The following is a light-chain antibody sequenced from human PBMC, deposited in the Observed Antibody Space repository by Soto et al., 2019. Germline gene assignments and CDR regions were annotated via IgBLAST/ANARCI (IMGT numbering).Light chain of an antibody. V-gene: IGKV1-5*01. Sequence: IQMTQSPSSLSASVGDRVTITCRASQSISSWLAWYQQKPGKAPKLLIYDASNLDSGVPSRFSGSGSGTEFSLTISNLQPGDCATYYCQQYENYWTFGQGTKVDNK. CDR2: DAS. CDR1: QSISSW. J-gene: IGKJ1*01. CDR3: QQYENYWT.